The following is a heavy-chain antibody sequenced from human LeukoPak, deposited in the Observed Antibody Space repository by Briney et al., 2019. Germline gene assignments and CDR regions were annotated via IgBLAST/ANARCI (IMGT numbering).Heavy chain of an antibody. D-gene: IGHD5-18*01. CDR3: SGYSYVGLDY. V-gene: IGHV4-31*03. CDR1: GGSISSGGYY. Sequence: PSETLSLTCTVSGGSISSGGYYWSWIRQHPGKGLEWIGYIYYSGSTYYNPSLKSRVTISVDTSKNQFSLKLSSVTAADTAVYHCSGYSYVGLDYWGQGTLVTVSS. J-gene: IGHJ4*02. CDR2: IYYSGST.